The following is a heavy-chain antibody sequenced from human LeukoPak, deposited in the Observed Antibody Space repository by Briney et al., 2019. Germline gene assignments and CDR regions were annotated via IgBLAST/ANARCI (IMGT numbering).Heavy chain of an antibody. D-gene: IGHD6-19*01. V-gene: IGHV4-4*07. CDR1: GGSINSYY. Sequence: PSETLSLTCTVSGGSINSYYWSWIRQPAGKGLEWIGRIYTSGNTNYNPSLKSRVTMSVDTSKNQFSLRLSSVTAADTAVYYCARATIAVAGTSPVEGYWGQGTLVTVSS. CDR2: IYTSGNT. J-gene: IGHJ4*02. CDR3: ARATIAVAGTSPVEGY.